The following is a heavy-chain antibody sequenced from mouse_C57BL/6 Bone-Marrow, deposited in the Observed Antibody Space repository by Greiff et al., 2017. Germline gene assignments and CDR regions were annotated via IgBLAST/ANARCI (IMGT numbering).Heavy chain of an antibody. CDR1: GFSLTSYA. V-gene: IGHV2-9-1*01. Sequence: QVQLQQSGPGLVAPSQCLSITCTVSGFSLTSYAISWVRQPPGKGLEWLGVIWNGGGTNYNSALKSRLSISKDNSKSQVFFKMNSLQTDDTARYYCARNTPKLGPDYWGQGTTLTVSS. J-gene: IGHJ2*01. CDR2: IWNGGGT. D-gene: IGHD4-1*01. CDR3: ARNTPKLGPDY.